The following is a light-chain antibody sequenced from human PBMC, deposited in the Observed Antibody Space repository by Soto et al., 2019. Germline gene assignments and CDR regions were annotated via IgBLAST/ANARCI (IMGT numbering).Light chain of an antibody. CDR1: QSVRSD. CDR3: QHYNNLPLT. Sequence: EIVMTQSPDTLSVSPGEGATLSCRASQSVRSDLAWYQHKPGLAPRLLIYGVSTRATGIPVRFSGSGSGTEFTLSISSLQSEDSAIYYCQHYNNLPLTFGGGTKVDIK. V-gene: IGKV3-15*01. CDR2: GVS. J-gene: IGKJ4*01.